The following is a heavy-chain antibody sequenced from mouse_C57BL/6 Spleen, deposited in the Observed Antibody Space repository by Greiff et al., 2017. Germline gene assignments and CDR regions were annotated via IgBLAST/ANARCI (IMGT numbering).Heavy chain of an antibody. Sequence: QVQLQQPGAELVKPGASVKMSCKASGYTFTSYWITWVKQRPGQGLEWIGDIYPGSGSTNYNEKFKSKATLTVDTSSSTAYMQLSSLTSEDSAVYYCASDYYGSSYGTYWGQGTLVTVSA. D-gene: IGHD1-1*01. CDR3: ASDYYGSSYGTY. CDR1: GYTFTSYW. J-gene: IGHJ3*01. CDR2: IYPGSGST. V-gene: IGHV1-55*01.